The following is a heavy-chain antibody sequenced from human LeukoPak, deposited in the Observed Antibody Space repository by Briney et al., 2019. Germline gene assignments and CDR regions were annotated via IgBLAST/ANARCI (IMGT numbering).Heavy chain of an antibody. CDR2: MNPNSGHT. J-gene: IGHJ5*02. CDR3: VRAPSARKKQSGGLWFDP. V-gene: IGHV1-8*03. D-gene: IGHD1-14*01. CDR1: GYTFTNYD. Sequence: ASVKVSCKASGYTFTNYDVNWVRRATGQGLEWMGCMNPNSGHTGYAQKFQGRVAITMSTSIDTAYMELTRLTSEDTAVYYCVRAPSARKKQSGGLWFDPWGQGTLVTVSS.